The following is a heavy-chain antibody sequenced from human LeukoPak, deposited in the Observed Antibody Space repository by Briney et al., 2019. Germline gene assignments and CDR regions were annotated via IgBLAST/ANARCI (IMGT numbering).Heavy chain of an antibody. CDR1: GHTFTGYY. D-gene: IGHD6-6*01. Sequence: ASVKVSCKASGHTFTGYYMHWVRQAPGQGLEWMGWINPNSGGTNYAQKFQGRVTMTRDTSISTAYMELSRLRSDDTAVYYCARDIYEIAARQDAFDIWGQGTMVTVSS. CDR2: INPNSGGT. CDR3: ARDIYEIAARQDAFDI. V-gene: IGHV1-2*02. J-gene: IGHJ3*02.